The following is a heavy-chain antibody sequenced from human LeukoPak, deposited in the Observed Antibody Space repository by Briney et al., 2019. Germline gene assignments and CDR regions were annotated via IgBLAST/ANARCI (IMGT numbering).Heavy chain of an antibody. Sequence: GGSLRLSCAASGFTVSTNYMSWVRQAPGKGLGWVSVIYTGGNTYYADSVKGRFTISRDNSKNTLYLQMNSLRAEDTAVYYCARDGLVQYFDYWGQGTLVTVSS. CDR2: IYTGGNT. CDR1: GFTVSTNY. J-gene: IGHJ4*02. V-gene: IGHV3-53*01. D-gene: IGHD3-3*01. CDR3: ARDGLVQYFDY.